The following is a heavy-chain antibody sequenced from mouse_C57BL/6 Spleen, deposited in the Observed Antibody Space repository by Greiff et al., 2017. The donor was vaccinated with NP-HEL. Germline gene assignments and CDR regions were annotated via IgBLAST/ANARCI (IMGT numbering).Heavy chain of an antibody. CDR1: GYTFTSYW. CDR2: IHPNSGST. V-gene: IGHV1-64*01. J-gene: IGHJ3*01. D-gene: IGHD1-1*01. Sequence: QVQLQQPGAELVKPGASVKLSCKASGYTFTSYWMHWVKQRPGQGLEWIGMIHPNSGSTNYNEKFKSKATLTVDKSSSTAYMQLSSLTSEDSAVYYCATSYYGRSYGFAYWGQGTLVTVSA. CDR3: ATSYYGRSYGFAY.